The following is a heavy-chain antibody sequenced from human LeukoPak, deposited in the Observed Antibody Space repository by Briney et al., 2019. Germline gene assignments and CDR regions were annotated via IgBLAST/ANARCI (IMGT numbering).Heavy chain of an antibody. CDR3: VRDRGGAGYNLGD. CDR2: ISDDGTVK. J-gene: IGHJ4*02. V-gene: IGHV3-30*03. Sequence: PGGSLRLSCAASGFSVRTLGIHWVRQAPRKGLQWLAVISDDGTVKHYADSVKGRFTISSDNYRNTVSLQMNSLRTEDTAVYFCVRDRGGAGYNLGDWGQGTLVTVSS. CDR1: GFSVRTLG. D-gene: IGHD5-24*01.